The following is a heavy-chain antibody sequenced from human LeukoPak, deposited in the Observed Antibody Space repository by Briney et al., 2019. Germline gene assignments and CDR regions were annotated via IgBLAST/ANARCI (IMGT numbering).Heavy chain of an antibody. CDR3: AKKSLWSGPFDY. CDR1: GFIFGNYA. V-gene: IGHV3-23*01. Sequence: PGGSLRLSCIASGFIFGNYAMSWVRQAPGKGLEWVSIITGSGGGSYYADSVKGRFTLSRDNSKNILYLQMNSLRAEDTAVYFCAKKSLWSGPFDYWGQGTLVTVFS. CDR2: ITGSGGGS. D-gene: IGHD3-3*01. J-gene: IGHJ4*02.